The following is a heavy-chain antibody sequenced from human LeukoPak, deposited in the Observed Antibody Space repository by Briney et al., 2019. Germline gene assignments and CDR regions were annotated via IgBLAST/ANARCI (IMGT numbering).Heavy chain of an antibody. D-gene: IGHD6-13*01. CDR2: IIPIFGTA. CDR3: ARESSADIAAAGTGENWFDP. J-gene: IGHJ5*02. V-gene: IGHV1-69*05. Sequence: ASVKVSCKASGGTFSSYAISWVRQAPGQGLEWMGGIIPIFGTANYAQKFQGRVTITTDESTSTAYMELSSLRSEDTAVYYCARESSADIAAAGTGENWFDPWGQETLVTVSS. CDR1: GGTFSSYA.